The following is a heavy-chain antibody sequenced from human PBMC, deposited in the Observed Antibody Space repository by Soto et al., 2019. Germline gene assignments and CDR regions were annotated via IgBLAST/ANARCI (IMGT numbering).Heavy chain of an antibody. D-gene: IGHD2-8*01. CDR3: TRTAYRWGGLLIVRTCFDP. Sequence: QVQLQESGPGLVKPSETLSLTCTVSGGSLNSGDYYWTWIRQYPGKGLEWIGNIYYNGITNYNPSLQSRVAISVDTYTNQFSLKLDSVTAADTSVYYCTRTAYRWGGLLIVRTCFDPWGQGIQVTVSS. J-gene: IGHJ5*02. V-gene: IGHV4-31*03. CDR1: GGSLNSGDYY. CDR2: IYYNGIT.